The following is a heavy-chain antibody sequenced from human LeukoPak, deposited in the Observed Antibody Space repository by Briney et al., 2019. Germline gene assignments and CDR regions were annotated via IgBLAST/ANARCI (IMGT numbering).Heavy chain of an antibody. CDR2: ISGSGGTT. CDR1: GFTFSSYA. V-gene: IGHV3-23*01. J-gene: IGHJ3*02. D-gene: IGHD2-15*01. Sequence: GGSLRLSCAASGFTFSSYAMTWVRQAPGKGLEWVSAISGSGGTTYYADSVKGRFTISRDNSKNTLYVQINSLRAEDTAVYYCAKANMKYCSGGSCFDAFDIWGQGTMVTVSS. CDR3: AKANMKYCSGGSCFDAFDI.